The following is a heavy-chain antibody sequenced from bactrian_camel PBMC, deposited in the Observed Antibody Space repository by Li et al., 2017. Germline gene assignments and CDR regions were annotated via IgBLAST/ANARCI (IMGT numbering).Heavy chain of an antibody. CDR3: TREGSGRGLDLAD. CDR2: IYNSGVP. J-gene: IGHJ4*01. Sequence: DVQLVESGGGLVQPGGSLRLSCATSGFNFGFYDIAWVRQAPGKGLEWTSVIYNSGVPYYADSVKGRFTVSRDNAKNVLYLQMNSLKTEDTAWYYCTREGSGRGLDLADWGQGTQVTVS. V-gene: IGHV3S40*01. CDR1: GFNFGFYD. D-gene: IGHD1*01.